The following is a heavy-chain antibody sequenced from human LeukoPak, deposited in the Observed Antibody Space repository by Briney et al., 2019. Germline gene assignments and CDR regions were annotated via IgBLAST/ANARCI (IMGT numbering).Heavy chain of an antibody. CDR2: ISSSSTNI. CDR3: ASRRGSYLSYAFDI. V-gene: IGHV3-48*02. Sequence: GGSLRLSCAAPGFPFSTYSMNWVRQAPGKGLEWVSYISSSSTNIYYADSVKGRFTISRDNAKNSLYLQMNSLRDEDTAVYYCASRRGSYLSYAFDIWGQGTMVTFSS. CDR1: GFPFSTYS. D-gene: IGHD3-10*01. J-gene: IGHJ3*02.